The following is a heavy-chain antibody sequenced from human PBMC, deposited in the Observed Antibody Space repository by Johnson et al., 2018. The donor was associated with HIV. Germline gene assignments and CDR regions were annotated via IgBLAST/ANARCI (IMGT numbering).Heavy chain of an antibody. Sequence: VQLVESGGGVVRPGGSLRLSCAASGFSFDDYGMSWVRQAPGKGLEWVAGINWNGGSTGYADSVQGRFTISRDNAKNTRYLQMSSLRAEDTAVYYCARHYGWGDHWDAFDIWGQGTMVTVSS. CDR2: INWNGGST. CDR1: GFSFDDYG. V-gene: IGHV3-20*04. CDR3: ARHYGWGDHWDAFDI. J-gene: IGHJ3*02. D-gene: IGHD4-17*01.